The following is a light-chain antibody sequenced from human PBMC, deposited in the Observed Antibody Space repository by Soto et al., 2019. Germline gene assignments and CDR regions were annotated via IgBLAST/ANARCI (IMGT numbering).Light chain of an antibody. CDR3: QQYGTSPRT. V-gene: IGKV3D-20*01. J-gene: IGKJ2*01. CDR1: QSVSSNY. CDR2: DVS. Sequence: EVVLTQSPATLSLSPGERATLSCGASQSVSSNYLGWYQQKPGLAPRLLIYDVSTRATGIPDRFSGSGSGKDFTLTISRLDPEDAAVYYCQQYGTSPRTFGQGNKLDI.